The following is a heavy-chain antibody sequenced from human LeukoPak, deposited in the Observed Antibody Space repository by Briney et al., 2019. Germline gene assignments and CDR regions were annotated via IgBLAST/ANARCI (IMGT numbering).Heavy chain of an antibody. D-gene: IGHD2-8*02. Sequence: PSETLSLTCAVYGGSFSGYYWSWIRQPPGKGLEWIGEINHSGSTNYNPSLKSRVTISVDTSKNQFSLKLSSVTAADTAVYYCVRSQYWRFDDWGQGTLVTVSS. V-gene: IGHV4-34*01. J-gene: IGHJ4*02. CDR2: INHSGST. CDR3: VRSQYWRFDD. CDR1: GGSFSGYY.